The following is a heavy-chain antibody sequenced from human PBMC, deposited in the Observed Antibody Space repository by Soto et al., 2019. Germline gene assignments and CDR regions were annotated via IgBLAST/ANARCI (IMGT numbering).Heavy chain of an antibody. CDR3: STTVITAPLFAY. J-gene: IGHJ4*02. D-gene: IGHD2-21*02. V-gene: IGHV3-72*01. CDR1: GFTFSGHY. Sequence: EVQLVESGGGLVQPGGSLRLSCAGSGFTFSGHYMDWVRQAPGKGLEWLGRIRNKPNGHTTAYAASVKGRFTISRDDSKNLVYLQMNSLKSEDTVLYYCSTTVITAPLFAYWGQGTLVAVSS. CDR2: IRNKPNGHTT.